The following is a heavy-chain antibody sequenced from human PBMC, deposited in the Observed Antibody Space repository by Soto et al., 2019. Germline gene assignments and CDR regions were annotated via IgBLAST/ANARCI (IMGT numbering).Heavy chain of an antibody. V-gene: IGHV5-51*01. D-gene: IGHD2-2*01. CDR1: GDRFSFYW. J-gene: IGHJ5*02. Sequence: PGESLKISCRGSGDRFSFYWIGWVRQMPGRGLEWMGLIYPGDSNTKYSPSFEGQVTISADASISTVYLQWGSLKASDTAIYYCAGPGVYFVRSSCYQSYLHPRGQGSQVPVSS. CDR2: IYPGDSNT. CDR3: AGPGVYFVRSSCYQSYLHP.